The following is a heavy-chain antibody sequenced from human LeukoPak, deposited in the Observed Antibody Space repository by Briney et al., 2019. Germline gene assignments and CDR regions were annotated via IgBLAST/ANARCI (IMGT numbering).Heavy chain of an antibody. CDR3: AKDQSTAYYYYYGMDV. CDR2: ISYDGSNK. D-gene: IGHD5/OR15-5a*01. V-gene: IGHV3-30*18. CDR1: GFTFSSYG. Sequence: PGGSLRLSCAASGFTFSSYGIHWVRQAPGEGLEWVAVISYDGSNKYYADSVKGRFTISRDNSKNTLYLQVNSLRAEDTAVYYCAKDQSTAYYYYYGMDVWGQGTTVTVSS. J-gene: IGHJ6*02.